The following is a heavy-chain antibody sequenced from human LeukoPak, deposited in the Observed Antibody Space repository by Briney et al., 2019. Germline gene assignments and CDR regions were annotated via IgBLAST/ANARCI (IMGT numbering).Heavy chain of an antibody. Sequence: GGSLRLSCAASGFTFSGYGMHWVRQAPGKGLEWVALIWYDRSCKYYANSVKGRFTISRDNAKKTLYLQMDSLRAEDTALYYCARSDYGTGRYAFYFDYWGLGTRVTVSS. CDR1: GFTFSGYG. D-gene: IGHD3-10*01. CDR2: IWYDRSCK. CDR3: ARSDYGTGRYAFYFDY. V-gene: IGHV3-33*01. J-gene: IGHJ4*02.